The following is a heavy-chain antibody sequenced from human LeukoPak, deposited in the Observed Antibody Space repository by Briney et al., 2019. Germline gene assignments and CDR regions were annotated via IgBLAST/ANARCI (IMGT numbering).Heavy chain of an antibody. Sequence: GGSLRLSCAASGFTFSSYAMSWVRQAPGKGLEWVSAFSGSGGSTYYADSVKGRFTISRDNANNSLHLQMNSLRVEDTGIYFCARGSTFGGVISDFWGQGTLVTVSS. CDR1: GFTFSSYA. CDR2: FSGSGGST. D-gene: IGHD3-16*02. V-gene: IGHV3-23*01. J-gene: IGHJ4*02. CDR3: ARGSTFGGVISDF.